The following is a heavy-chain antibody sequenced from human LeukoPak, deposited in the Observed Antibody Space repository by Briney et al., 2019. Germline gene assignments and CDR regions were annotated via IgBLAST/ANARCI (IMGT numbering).Heavy chain of an antibody. CDR1: GGSISSSSYS. Sequence: NPSGTLSLTFTVPGGSISSSSYSWGWIRQPPGRGLEWIGSIYYSGSTYYNPSLKSRVTISVDTSKNQFSLKLSSVTAADTAVYYCARGRDYGGRPFGLFDPWGQGTLVTVSS. D-gene: IGHD4-17*01. V-gene: IGHV4-39*01. CDR2: IYYSGST. J-gene: IGHJ5*02. CDR3: ARGRDYGGRPFGLFDP.